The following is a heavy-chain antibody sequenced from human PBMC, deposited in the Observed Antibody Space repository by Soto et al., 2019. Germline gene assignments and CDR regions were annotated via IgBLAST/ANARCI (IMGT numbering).Heavy chain of an antibody. D-gene: IGHD3-10*01. CDR1: GYTFSNYD. CDR2: LNPNNGDT. V-gene: IGHV1-8*01. J-gene: IGHJ4*02. CDR3: AKVSRKGSAIDFDY. Sequence: QVQLVQSGAELKKPGASVKVSCKASGYTFSNYDMNSVRQATGQGPEWIGWLNPNNGDTGYAQKFQGRVTLTTDISTTTAYMELTSMRSDDTAIYYCAKVSRKGSAIDFDYWGQGTLITVSS.